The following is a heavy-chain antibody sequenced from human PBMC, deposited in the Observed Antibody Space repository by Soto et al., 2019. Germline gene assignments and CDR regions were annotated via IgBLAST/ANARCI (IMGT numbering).Heavy chain of an antibody. D-gene: IGHD5-12*01. Sequence: QVQLVQSGGEVKKPGASVTVSCKASGYTFINYHITWVRQAPGQGLEWMAWINTYNGMTDYAQKFQGRVTMTRDASTRTAYMELRNLGSDDTAVYFCAKAPRGEMATDWGQGNLVTFSS. CDR2: INTYNGMT. CDR3: AKAPRGEMATD. J-gene: IGHJ4*02. CDR1: GYTFINYH. V-gene: IGHV1-18*01.